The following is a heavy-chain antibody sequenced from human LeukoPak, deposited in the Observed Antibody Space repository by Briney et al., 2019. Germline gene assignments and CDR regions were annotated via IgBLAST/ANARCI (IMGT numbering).Heavy chain of an antibody. V-gene: IGHV1-69*13. CDR1: GGTFSSYA. CDR3: ARSPSLYGSGSYCDY. CDR2: IIPIFGTA. J-gene: IGHJ4*02. D-gene: IGHD3-10*01. Sequence: SVKVSCKASGGTFSSYAISWVRQAPGQGLEWMGGIIPIFGTASYAQKFQGRVTITADESTSTAYMELSSLRSEDTAVYYCARSPSLYGSGSYCDYWGQGTLVTVSS.